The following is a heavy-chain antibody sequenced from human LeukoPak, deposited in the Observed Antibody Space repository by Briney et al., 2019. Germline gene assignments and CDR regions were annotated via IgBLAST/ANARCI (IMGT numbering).Heavy chain of an antibody. D-gene: IGHD1-1*01. J-gene: IGHJ4*02. V-gene: IGHV3-23*01. CDR2: TSGSGGNT. CDR1: GFTFSSYA. CDR3: ARRQPSYFDY. Sequence: PGGSLGLSCAASGFTFSSYAMSWVRQAPGKGLEWVSATSGSGGNTYYADSVKGRFTISRDNSKNTLYLQMNSLRAEDTAVYYCARRQPSYFDYWGQGTLVTVSS.